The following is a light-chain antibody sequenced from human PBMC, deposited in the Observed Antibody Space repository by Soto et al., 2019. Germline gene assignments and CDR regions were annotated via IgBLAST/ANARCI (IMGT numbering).Light chain of an antibody. CDR3: QQRSNWPPLT. Sequence: EIVLTQSPATLSLSPGERATLSCRASQSVSSYLAWYQQKPGQAPRLLIYDASNRATGIPARFSGSGSGTDFTLTISSLEPEDFAVYYWQQRSNWPPLTSXGGT. V-gene: IGKV3-11*01. J-gene: IGKJ4*01. CDR1: QSVSSY. CDR2: DAS.